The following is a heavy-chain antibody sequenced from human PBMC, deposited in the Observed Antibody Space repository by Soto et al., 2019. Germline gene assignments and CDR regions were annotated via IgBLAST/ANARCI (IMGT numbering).Heavy chain of an antibody. Sequence: QVQLVQSGAEVKKPGASVKVSCKASGYTFTSYYMHWVRQAPGQGLEWMGIINPTSSTSYAKNFQGRVPMTRDTSTSTVYMELSSLRSEDTAVYYCARVYCSGGSCYGIDYWGQGTLVTVSS. CDR2: INPTSST. D-gene: IGHD2-15*01. J-gene: IGHJ4*02. CDR1: GYTFTSYY. V-gene: IGHV1-46*01. CDR3: ARVYCSGGSCYGIDY.